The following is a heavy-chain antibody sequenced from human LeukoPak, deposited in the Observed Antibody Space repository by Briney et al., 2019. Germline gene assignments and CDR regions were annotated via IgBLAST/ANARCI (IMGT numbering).Heavy chain of an antibody. Sequence: PSETLSLTCAVYGGSFSGYYWGWIRQPPGKGLAWIGSISYSGSTYYNPSLKSRVTISVDTSKNQFSLKLSSVTAADTAFYYCARLPQYYYHYMDVWGKGTTVTISS. J-gene: IGHJ6*03. CDR3: ARLPQYYYHYMDV. CDR1: GGSFSGYY. CDR2: ISYSGST. V-gene: IGHV4-39*01.